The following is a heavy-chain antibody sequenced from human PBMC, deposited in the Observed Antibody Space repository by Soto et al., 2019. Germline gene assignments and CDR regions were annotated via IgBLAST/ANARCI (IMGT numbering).Heavy chain of an antibody. CDR3: ARDITGTTSTLAGRPY. V-gene: IGHV3-30-3*01. CDR2: ISYDGSNK. J-gene: IGHJ4*02. CDR1: GFTFSSYA. Sequence: QVQLVESGGGVVQPGRSLRLSCAASGFTFSSYAMHWVRQAPGKGLEWVAVISYDGSNKYYADSVKGRFTISRDNSKNKLYLQMNSLRAEDTAVYYCARDITGTTSTLAGRPYWGQGTLVIVSS. D-gene: IGHD1-7*01.